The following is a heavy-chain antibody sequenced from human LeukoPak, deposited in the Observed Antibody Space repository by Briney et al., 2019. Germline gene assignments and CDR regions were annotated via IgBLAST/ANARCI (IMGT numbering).Heavy chain of an antibody. D-gene: IGHD3-9*01. CDR1: GFTFSSYS. CDR2: ISSSSSYI. Sequence: PGGSLRLSCAASGFTFSSYSMNWVRQAPGKGLEWVSSISSSSSYIYYADSVKGRFTISRDNAKNSLYLQMNSLRAEDTAVYYCARDYDNLTGSMIFDYSGQGTLVTVYS. CDR3: ARDYDNLTGSMIFDY. V-gene: IGHV3-21*01. J-gene: IGHJ4*02.